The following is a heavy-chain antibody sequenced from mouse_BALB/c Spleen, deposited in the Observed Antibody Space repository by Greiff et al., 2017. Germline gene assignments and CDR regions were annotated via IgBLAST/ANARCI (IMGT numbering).Heavy chain of an antibody. V-gene: IGHV3-6*02. Sequence: EVKLQESGPGLVKPSQSLSLTCSVTGYSITSGYYWNWIRQFPGNKLEWMGYISYDGSNNSNPSLKNRISITRDTSKNQFFLKLNSVTTEDTATYYCATGTGGPYYAMDYWGQGTSVTVSS. CDR3: ATGTGGPYYAMDY. D-gene: IGHD4-1*01. CDR2: ISYDGSN. CDR1: GYSITSGYY. J-gene: IGHJ4*01.